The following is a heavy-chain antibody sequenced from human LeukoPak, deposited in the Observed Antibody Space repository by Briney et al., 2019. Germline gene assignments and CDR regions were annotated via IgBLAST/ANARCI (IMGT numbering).Heavy chain of an antibody. Sequence: SETLSLTCTVSGGSISSYYWSWIRQPPGKGLEWIGYIYYSGSTNYNPSLKSRVTISVDTSKNQFSLKLSSVTAADTAVYYCATSGSTKRYFDYWVQGTLVTVSS. J-gene: IGHJ4*02. CDR1: GGSISSYY. V-gene: IGHV4-59*08. D-gene: IGHD5-12*01. CDR2: IYYSGST. CDR3: ATSGSTKRYFDY.